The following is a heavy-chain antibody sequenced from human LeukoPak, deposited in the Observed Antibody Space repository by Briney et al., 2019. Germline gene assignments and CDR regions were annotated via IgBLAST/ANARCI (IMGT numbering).Heavy chain of an antibody. J-gene: IGHJ5*02. CDR1: GGSFSGYY. CDR2: INHSGST. CDR3: ARVRLYCSSTSCSIFDP. V-gene: IGHV4-34*01. Sequence: PSETLSLTCAVYGGSFSGYYWSWIRQPSGKGLEWIGEINHSGSTNYNPSLKSRVTISVDTSKNQFSLKLSSVTAADTAVYYCARVRLYCSSTSCSIFDPWGQGTLVTVSS. D-gene: IGHD2-2*01.